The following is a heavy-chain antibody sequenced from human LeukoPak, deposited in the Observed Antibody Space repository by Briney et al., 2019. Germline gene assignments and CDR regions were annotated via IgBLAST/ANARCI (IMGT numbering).Heavy chain of an antibody. CDR1: GFTFSSYA. CDR2: ISYDGSNK. D-gene: IGHD4-17*01. CDR3: ARDPAVTTFPYFDY. Sequence: GGSLRLSCAASGFTFSSYAVHWVRQAPGKGLEWVAVISYDGSNKYYADSVKGRFTISRDNSKNTLYLQMNSLRAEDTAVYYCARDPAVTTFPYFDYWGQGTLVTVSS. V-gene: IGHV3-30-3*01. J-gene: IGHJ4*02.